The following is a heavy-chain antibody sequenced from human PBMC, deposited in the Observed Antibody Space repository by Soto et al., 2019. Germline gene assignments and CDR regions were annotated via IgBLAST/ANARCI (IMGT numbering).Heavy chain of an antibody. CDR2: INPSGGST. V-gene: IGHV1-46*01. J-gene: IGHJ6*02. Sequence: ASVKVSCKASGYTFTSYYMHCVRQAPGQGLEWMGIINPSGGSTSYAQKFQGRVTMTRDTSTSTVYMELSSLRSEDTAVYYCARVGLDGSSWYYYYYGMDVWGQGTTVTVS. CDR3: ARVGLDGSSWYYYYYGMDV. D-gene: IGHD6-13*01. CDR1: GYTFTSYY.